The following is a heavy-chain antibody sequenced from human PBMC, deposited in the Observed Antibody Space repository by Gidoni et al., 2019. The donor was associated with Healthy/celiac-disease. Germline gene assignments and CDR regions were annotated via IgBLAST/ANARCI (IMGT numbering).Heavy chain of an antibody. Sequence: QVQLVESGGGVVQPGRSLRLSCAASGFTFSSYGIHWVRQAPGKGLEWVAVISYDGSNKYYADSVKGRFTISRDNSKNTLYLQMNRLRAEDTAVYYCAKGIGYSGYDRRSFVDYWGQGTLVTVSS. CDR2: ISYDGSNK. CDR3: AKGIGYSGYDRRSFVDY. J-gene: IGHJ4*02. D-gene: IGHD5-12*01. V-gene: IGHV3-30*18. CDR1: GFTFSSYG.